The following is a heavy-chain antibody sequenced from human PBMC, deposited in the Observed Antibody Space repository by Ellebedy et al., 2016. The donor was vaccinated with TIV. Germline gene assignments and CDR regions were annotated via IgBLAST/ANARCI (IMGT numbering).Heavy chain of an antibody. CDR3: VRAPSWQWRDHFDC. CDR1: GFSFSNYD. J-gene: IGHJ4*02. V-gene: IGHV3-13*01. D-gene: IGHD2-8*01. Sequence: GESLKISXAASGFSFSNYDMHWVRQATGKGLEWVSAIGTAGDTYYPGSVKGRFTISRESAKNLLYLQMNSLSAEDTAVYHCVRAPSWQWRDHFDCWGQGALVTVSS. CDR2: IGTAGDT.